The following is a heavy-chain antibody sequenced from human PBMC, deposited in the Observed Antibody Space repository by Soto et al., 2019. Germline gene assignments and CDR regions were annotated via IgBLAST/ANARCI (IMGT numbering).Heavy chain of an antibody. J-gene: IGHJ4*02. CDR1: GFTFSSYC. CDR2: ISYDGSYK. D-gene: IGHD4-17*01. V-gene: IGHV3-30*18. CDR3: ANDYHPYGGKAPNFDY. Sequence: QVQLVESGGGVVQPGRSLRLSCVASGFTFSSYCMHWVRQAPGKGLEWVAVISYDGSYKYYADSVKGRFTISRDNSKNTLYLQMNSLRAEDTAVYYCANDYHPYGGKAPNFDYWGQGTLVTVSS.